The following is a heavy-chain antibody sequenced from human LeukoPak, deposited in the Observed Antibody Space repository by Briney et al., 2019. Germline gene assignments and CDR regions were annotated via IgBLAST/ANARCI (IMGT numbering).Heavy chain of an antibody. D-gene: IGHD6-19*01. CDR2: ISAYNGNT. CDR3: ARDRAVAGIPGDY. J-gene: IGHJ4*02. V-gene: IGHV1-18*01. CDR1: SYSFNRYG. Sequence: GASVKVSCKASSYSFNRYGISWVRQAPGQGLEWMGWISAYNGNTNYAQKLQGRVTMTTDTSTSTAYMELRSLRSDDTAVYYCARDRAVAGIPGDYWGQGTLVTVSS.